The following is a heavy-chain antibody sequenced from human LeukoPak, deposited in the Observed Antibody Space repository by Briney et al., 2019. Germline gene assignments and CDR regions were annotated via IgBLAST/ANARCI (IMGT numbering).Heavy chain of an antibody. CDR2: INHSGST. Sequence: SETLSLTCAVYGGSFSGYYWSWIRQPPGKGLEWIGEINHSGSTNYNSSLKSRVTISVDTSKNQFSLKLSSVTAADTAVYYCARGKDYYDSSGYYSAFDYWGQGTLVTVSS. D-gene: IGHD3-22*01. V-gene: IGHV4-34*01. CDR1: GGSFSGYY. CDR3: ARGKDYYDSSGYYSAFDY. J-gene: IGHJ4*02.